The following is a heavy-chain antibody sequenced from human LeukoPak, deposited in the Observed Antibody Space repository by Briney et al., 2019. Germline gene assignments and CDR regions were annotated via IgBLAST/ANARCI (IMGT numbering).Heavy chain of an antibody. J-gene: IGHJ4*02. V-gene: IGHV3-11*01. CDR1: GFTFSAYY. D-gene: IGHD6-19*01. Sequence: GGSLRLSCAASGFTFSAYYMSWIRQAPGKGLEWVSYISSSGSSTYYADSVKGRFTISRDNAKNSLYLQMNSLRAEDTAVYYCARAHTSGWYGDFEYWGQGTLVTVSS. CDR3: ARAHTSGWYGDFEY. CDR2: ISSSGSST.